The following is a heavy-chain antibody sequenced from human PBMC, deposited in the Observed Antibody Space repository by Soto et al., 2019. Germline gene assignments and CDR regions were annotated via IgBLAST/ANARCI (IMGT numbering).Heavy chain of an antibody. Sequence: QVQLVESGGGVVQPGRSLRLSCAASGFTFSSYGMHWVRQAPGKGLEWVAVISYDGSNKYYADSVKGRFTISRDNSKNTLYLQMNSLRAEDTAVYYCAKDLRSGWYYFDYWGQGALVTVSS. CDR1: GFTFSSYG. J-gene: IGHJ4*02. CDR3: AKDLRSGWYYFDY. CDR2: ISYDGSNK. D-gene: IGHD6-19*01. V-gene: IGHV3-30*18.